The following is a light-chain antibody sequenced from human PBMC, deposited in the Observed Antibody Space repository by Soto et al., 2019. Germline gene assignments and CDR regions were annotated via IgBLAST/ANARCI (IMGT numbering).Light chain of an antibody. Sequence: EIVLTQSPGTLSLSPGERATLSCRASQSVSSSYLAWYQQKPGQAPRLLIYGTSSRATGIPDRFSGSGSGTDFTTTSSRREREYLAVYCCHQYGSSPVTFGGATKVEIK. J-gene: IGKJ4*02. V-gene: IGKV3-20*01. CDR1: QSVSSSY. CDR3: HQYGSSPVT. CDR2: GTS.